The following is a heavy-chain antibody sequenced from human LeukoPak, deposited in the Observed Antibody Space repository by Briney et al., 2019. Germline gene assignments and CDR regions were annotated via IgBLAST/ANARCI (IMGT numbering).Heavy chain of an antibody. CDR1: GGSISSYH. CDR2: IYYSGST. V-gene: IGHV4-59*08. Sequence: PSETLSLTCTVSGGSISSYHWSWIRPPPGKGLEWIGYIYYSGSTNYNPSLKSRVTISVDTSKNQSSLKLSSVTAADTAVYYCARLGYSYGPSDYWGQGTLGTVSS. D-gene: IGHD5-18*01. J-gene: IGHJ4*02. CDR3: ARLGYSYGPSDY.